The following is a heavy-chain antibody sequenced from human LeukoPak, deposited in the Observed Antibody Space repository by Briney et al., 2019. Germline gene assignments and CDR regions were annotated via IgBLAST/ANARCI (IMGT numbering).Heavy chain of an antibody. CDR1: GYSFTSSW. CDR3: ARLSGNSSSPYDAFDI. V-gene: IGHV5-51*01. Sequence: GESLKISCKGSGYSFTSSWIGWVRQMPGKGLEWMGIIYPGDSDTRYSPSFQGQVTISADKSISSAYLQWSSLKASDTAMYYCARLSGNSSSPYDAFDIWGQGTMVTVSS. CDR2: IYPGDSDT. D-gene: IGHD6-13*01. J-gene: IGHJ3*02.